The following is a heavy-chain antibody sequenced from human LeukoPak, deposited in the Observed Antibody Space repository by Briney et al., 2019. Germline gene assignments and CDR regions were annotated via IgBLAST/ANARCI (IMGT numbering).Heavy chain of an antibody. J-gene: IGHJ5*02. V-gene: IGHV4-31*03. CDR3: ARGGDYGGFWFDP. Sequence: SEALSLTCTVSGGSISSGGYYWSWIRQHPGKGLEWIGYIYYSGSTYYNPSLKSRVTISVDTSKNQFSLKLSSVTAAGTAVYYCARGGDYGGFWFDPWGQGTLVTVSS. CDR2: IYYSGST. CDR1: GGSISSGGYY. D-gene: IGHD4-17*01.